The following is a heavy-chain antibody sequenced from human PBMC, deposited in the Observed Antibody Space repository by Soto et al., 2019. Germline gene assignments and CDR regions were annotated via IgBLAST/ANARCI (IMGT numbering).Heavy chain of an antibody. CDR2: ISGTGSTT. J-gene: IGHJ5*02. CDR3: ARRGSAYNWFAP. D-gene: IGHD2-15*01. Sequence: QVQLVESGGGLVKPGGSLRLSCVGSGFTFIDDYIMWIRQAPGKGLEWVSYISGTGSTTYYTDSVKGRFTISRDNAKNTLYLQMSNLGAEDTAVYYCARRGSAYNWFAPGGQGTLVTVSS. CDR1: GFTFIDDY. V-gene: IGHV3-11*01.